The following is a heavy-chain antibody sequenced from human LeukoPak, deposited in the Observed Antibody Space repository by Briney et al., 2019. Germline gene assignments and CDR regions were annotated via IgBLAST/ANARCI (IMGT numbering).Heavy chain of an antibody. CDR1: GYTFTSYG. V-gene: IGHV1-18*01. CDR3: ATDNSGNWEQVSAWWFDP. Sequence: ASVKVSCKASGYTFTSYGISWVRQAPGQGLEWMGWSSAYNGNTNYAQKLQGRVTMTTDTSTSTACMELRSLRSDDTAVYYCATDNSGNWEQVSAWWFDPWGQGTLVTVSS. J-gene: IGHJ5*02. D-gene: IGHD1/OR15-1a*01. CDR2: SSAYNGNT.